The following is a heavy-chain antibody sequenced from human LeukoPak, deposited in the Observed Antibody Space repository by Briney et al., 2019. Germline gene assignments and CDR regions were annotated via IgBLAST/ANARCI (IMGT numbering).Heavy chain of an antibody. V-gene: IGHV3-23*01. CDR2: ISGSGGST. J-gene: IGHJ4*02. CDR3: ARDSAFGVGWELYSFDY. D-gene: IGHD1-26*01. Sequence: GGSPRLSCAASGFTFTNYAVSWVRQAPGKGLEWVSAISGSGGSTYYADSVKGRFTISRDNAKNSLYLQMNSLRAEDTAVYYCARDSAFGVGWELYSFDYWGQGTLVTVSS. CDR1: GFTFTNYA.